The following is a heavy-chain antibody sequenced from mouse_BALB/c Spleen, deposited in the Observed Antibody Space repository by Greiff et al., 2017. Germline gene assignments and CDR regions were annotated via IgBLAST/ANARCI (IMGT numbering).Heavy chain of an antibody. Sequence: VQLQQSGAELVRPGASVTLSCKASGYTFTDYEMHWVKQTPVHGLEWIGAIDPETGGTAYNQKFKGKATLTADKSSSTAYMELRSLTSEDSAVYYCTTLGLDYWGQGTTLTVSS. D-gene: IGHD4-1*01. CDR1: GYTFTDYE. J-gene: IGHJ2*01. CDR3: TTLGLDY. CDR2: IDPETGGT. V-gene: IGHV1-15*01.